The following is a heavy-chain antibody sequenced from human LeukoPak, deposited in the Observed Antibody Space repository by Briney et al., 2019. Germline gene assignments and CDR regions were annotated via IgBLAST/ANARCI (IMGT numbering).Heavy chain of an antibody. D-gene: IGHD3-22*01. CDR2: IYYSGST. Sequence: SETLSLTCTVSGGSISNYYWSWIRQPPGKGLEWIGYIYYSGSTNYNPSLKSRVTISVDTSKNQFSLKLSSVTAADTAVYFCARGPYSYDSSGAFDIWGQGTMVTVSS. J-gene: IGHJ3*02. CDR1: GGSISNYY. V-gene: IGHV4-59*08. CDR3: ARGPYSYDSSGAFDI.